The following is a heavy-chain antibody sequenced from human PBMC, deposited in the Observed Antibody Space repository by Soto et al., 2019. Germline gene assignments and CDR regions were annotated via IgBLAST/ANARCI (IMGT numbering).Heavy chain of an antibody. CDR1: GFTVSSTY. CDR3: AXXXLGP. D-gene: IGHD3-10*01. CDR2: IHTGGST. V-gene: IGHV3-53*01. Sequence: EVQLVESGGGLIQPGGSLRLSCAASGFTVSSTYMSWVRQAPGKGLEWVSVIHTGGSTYYAGSVEGRFTISRDNGXXXXXXXXXXXXXXXXXVYYCAXXXLGPWGQGALVTVSS. J-gene: IGHJ5*02.